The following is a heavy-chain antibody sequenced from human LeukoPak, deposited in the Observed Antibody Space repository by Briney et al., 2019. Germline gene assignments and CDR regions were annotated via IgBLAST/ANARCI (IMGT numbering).Heavy chain of an antibody. J-gene: IGHJ4*02. D-gene: IGHD6-6*01. CDR1: GFTFDDYA. CDR3: AKDREYSSSSSFDY. V-gene: IGHV3-9*01. Sequence: GGSLRLSRAASGFTFDDYAMHWVRHAPGKGLEWVSGISWNSGSIGYADSVKGRFTTSRDNAKNSLYLQMNSLRAEDTALYYCAKDREYSSSSSFDYWGQGTLVTVSS. CDR2: ISWNSGSI.